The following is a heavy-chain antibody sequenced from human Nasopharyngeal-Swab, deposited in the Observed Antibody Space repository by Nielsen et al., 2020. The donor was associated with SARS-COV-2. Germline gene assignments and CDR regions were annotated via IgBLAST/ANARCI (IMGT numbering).Heavy chain of an antibody. V-gene: IGHV3-7*03. CDR2: IKQDGSEK. CDR3: ARDGSRVTIFGVITTPKYYYYYMDV. J-gene: IGHJ6*03. Sequence: GVLKISCAASGFTFSSYWMSWVRQAPGKGLEWVANIKQDGSEKYYVDSVKGRFTISRDNAKNSLYLQMNSLRAEDTAVYYCARDGSRVTIFGVITTPKYYYYYMDVWGKGTTVTVSS. CDR1: GFTFSSYW. D-gene: IGHD3-3*01.